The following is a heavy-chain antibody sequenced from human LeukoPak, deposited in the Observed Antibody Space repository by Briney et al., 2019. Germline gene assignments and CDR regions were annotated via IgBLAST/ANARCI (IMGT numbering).Heavy chain of an antibody. Sequence: GGSLRLFCAASGFTFSSYWMHWVRHAPGKGLVWVSRINSDGSSTSYADSVKGRFTISRDNAKNTLYLQMNSLRAEDTAVYYCARDPNYYDSSGYYYAGNDAFDIWGQGTMVTVSS. D-gene: IGHD3-22*01. J-gene: IGHJ3*02. V-gene: IGHV3-74*01. CDR3: ARDPNYYDSSGYYYAGNDAFDI. CDR2: INSDGSST. CDR1: GFTFSSYW.